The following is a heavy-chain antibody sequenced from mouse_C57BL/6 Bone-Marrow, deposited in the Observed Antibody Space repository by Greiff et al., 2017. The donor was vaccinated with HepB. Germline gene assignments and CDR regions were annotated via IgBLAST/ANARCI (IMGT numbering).Heavy chain of an antibody. CDR3: AKTAQATGAMDY. Sequence: VQLQQSGAELAKPGASVKLSCKASGYTFTSYWMHWVKQRPGQGLEWIGYINPSSGYTKYNQKFKDKATLTAGKSSSTAYMQLSSLTYEDSAVYYCAKTAQATGAMDYWGQGTSVTVSS. D-gene: IGHD3-2*02. V-gene: IGHV1-7*01. CDR2: INPSSGYT. CDR1: GYTFTSYW. J-gene: IGHJ4*01.